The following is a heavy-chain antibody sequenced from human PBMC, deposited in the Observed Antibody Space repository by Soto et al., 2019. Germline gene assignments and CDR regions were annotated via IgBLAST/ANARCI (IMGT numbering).Heavy chain of an antibody. CDR1: GGSFSGYY. Sequence: PSETLSLTCAVYGGSFSGYYWSWIRQPPGKGLEWIGEINHSGSTNYNPSLKSRVTISVDTSKNQFSLKLSSVTAADTAVYYCARAPALMITFGGVIAKPYYFDYWGQGTLVTVSS. D-gene: IGHD3-16*02. V-gene: IGHV4-34*01. CDR2: INHSGST. J-gene: IGHJ4*02. CDR3: ARAPALMITFGGVIAKPYYFDY.